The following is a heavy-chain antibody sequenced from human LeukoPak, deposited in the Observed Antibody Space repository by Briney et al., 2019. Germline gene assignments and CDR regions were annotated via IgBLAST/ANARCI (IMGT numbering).Heavy chain of an antibody. D-gene: IGHD3-22*01. J-gene: IGHJ4*02. V-gene: IGHV3-23*01. CDR3: AKRLDGSGRYYFDY. Sequence: PGGSLRLSCAASGFTFSKFGMPWVRQAPGKGLEWVSGISGVGSSTVYADSVKGRFTISRDNSRNTLYLQMNNLRAEDTAVYYCAKRLDGSGRYYFDYWGQGTLVTVSS. CDR2: ISGVGSST. CDR1: GFTFSKFG.